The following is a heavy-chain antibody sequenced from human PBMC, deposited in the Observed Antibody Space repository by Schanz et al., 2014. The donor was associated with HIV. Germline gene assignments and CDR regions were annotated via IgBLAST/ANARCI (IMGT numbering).Heavy chain of an antibody. V-gene: IGHV3-30-3*01. J-gene: IGHJ4*02. D-gene: IGHD3-10*01. CDR3: AKVEDFYGSGSSEV. CDR2: ISYDGSNK. CDR1: GFTFGSYA. Sequence: VQLLESGGGLAQPGGSLRLSCAASGFTFGSYAMGWVRQAPGKGLEWVAVISYDGSNKYYADSVKGRFTISRDNSKNTLYLQMNSLRAEDTAVYYCAKVEDFYGSGSSEVWGQGTLVIVSS.